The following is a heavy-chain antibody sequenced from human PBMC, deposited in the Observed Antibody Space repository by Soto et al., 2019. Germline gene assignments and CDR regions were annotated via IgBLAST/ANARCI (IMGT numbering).Heavy chain of an antibody. J-gene: IGHJ5*02. Sequence: SETLSLTCTVSGGSIGSGGYYWSWIRQHPGKGLEWIGYIYYSGSTYYNPSLKSRVTISVDTSKNQFSLKLSSVTAADTAVYYCARLSGVVGYNWFDPWGQGTLVTVSS. CDR1: GGSIGSGGYY. D-gene: IGHD3-10*01. V-gene: IGHV4-31*03. CDR3: ARLSGVVGYNWFDP. CDR2: IYYSGST.